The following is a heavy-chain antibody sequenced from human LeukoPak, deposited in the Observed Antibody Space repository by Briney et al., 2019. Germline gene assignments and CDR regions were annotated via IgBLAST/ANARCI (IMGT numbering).Heavy chain of an antibody. Sequence: GGSLRLSCAASGFGFSNYWMSWVRQAPGTGLESVAYIKVDGTDKYYLDSVEGRFTISRDNAKNSLYLQMNRLRAEGTAVYYCTTIGGLGTDDYWGQGTLVTVSS. D-gene: IGHD7-27*01. CDR3: TTIGGLGTDDY. CDR2: IKVDGTDK. V-gene: IGHV3-7*01. CDR1: GFGFSNYW. J-gene: IGHJ4*02.